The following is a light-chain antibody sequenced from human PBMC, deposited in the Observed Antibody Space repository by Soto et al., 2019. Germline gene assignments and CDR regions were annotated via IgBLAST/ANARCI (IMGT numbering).Light chain of an antibody. CDR2: GAS. J-gene: IGKJ1*01. CDR1: QSISSN. CDR3: QQYYNWPRT. V-gene: IGKV3-15*01. Sequence: IVMTQSPSTLSVVPGARATLSCGASQSISSNLDWYQQKIGKAPRIPTYGASTRATGIPARFSGSGSGTEFTLTISSLQPEDFEVYYCQQYYNWPRTFGQGTKVDIK.